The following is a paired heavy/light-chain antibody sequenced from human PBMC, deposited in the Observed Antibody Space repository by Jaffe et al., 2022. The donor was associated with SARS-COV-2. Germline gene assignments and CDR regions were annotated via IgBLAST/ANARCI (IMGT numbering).Light chain of an antibody. CDR3: QSADTIGTWV. Sequence: SYELTQPPSVSVSPGQTARITCSGDSLPKQHAYWYQQKPGQAPVLVIYKETERPSGIPERFSGSTSGTTVTLTISGVQAEDEADYYCQSADTIGTWVFGGGTKLTVL. CDR2: KET. CDR1: SLPKQH. J-gene: IGLJ3*02. V-gene: IGLV3-25*03.
Heavy chain of an antibody. Sequence: QVQLVQSGAEVKKPGASVKVSCKASGYSLAGYYMHWARQAPGQGLEHMGWINLKSGGTKYAQKFQGWVTMTRDTSISTAYMELSRLTSDDTAMYYCARNLNWNYGLDVWGQGTTVTVSS. D-gene: IGHD1-20*01. V-gene: IGHV1-2*04. CDR1: GYSLAGYY. J-gene: IGHJ6*02. CDR3: ARNLNWNYGLDV. CDR2: INLKSGGT.